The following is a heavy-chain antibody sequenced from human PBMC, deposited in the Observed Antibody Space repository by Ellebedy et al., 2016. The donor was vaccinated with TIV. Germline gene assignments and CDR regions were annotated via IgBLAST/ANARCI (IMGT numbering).Heavy chain of an antibody. CDR1: GGSISSSTYY. CDR3: ASRESTVTTGASMGFDP. Sequence: MPSETLSLTCTVSGGSISSSTYYWGWTRQPPGKGLEWTGSFYYSGSTYYNPSLKSRVTISVDTSKNQFSLKLTSVTAADTAVYYCASRESTVTTGASMGFDPWGQGTLVTVSS. CDR2: FYYSGST. D-gene: IGHD4-17*01. V-gene: IGHV4-39*01. J-gene: IGHJ5*02.